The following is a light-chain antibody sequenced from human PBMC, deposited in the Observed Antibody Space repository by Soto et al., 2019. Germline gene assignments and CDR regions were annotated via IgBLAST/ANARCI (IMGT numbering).Light chain of an antibody. CDR3: QQRSNWRIT. J-gene: IGKJ5*01. Sequence: EIVLTQSPGALSLSPGERATLSCRASQSVSSSYLAWYQQKPGQAPRLLISGASTRAAGIAVRFSGSGSGTDFTLTISSLEPEDFAVYYCQQRSNWRITFGQGTRLEIK. V-gene: IGKV3D-20*02. CDR2: GAS. CDR1: QSVSSSY.